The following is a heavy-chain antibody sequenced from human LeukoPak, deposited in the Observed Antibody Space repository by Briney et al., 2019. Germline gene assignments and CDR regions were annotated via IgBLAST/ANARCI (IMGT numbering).Heavy chain of an antibody. CDR2: IRGKAYGGTT. V-gene: IGHV3-49*04. CDR1: GFTFGDYA. CDR3: TRAHGGWFDY. J-gene: IGHJ4*02. Sequence: QPGRSLRLSCPASGFTFGDYAMSWVRRAPGKGLEWVGFIRGKAYGGTTEYAASVKGRFTISRDDSKSIAYLQMNSLKTEDTAVYYCTRAHGGWFDYWGQGTLVTVSS. D-gene: IGHD6-19*01.